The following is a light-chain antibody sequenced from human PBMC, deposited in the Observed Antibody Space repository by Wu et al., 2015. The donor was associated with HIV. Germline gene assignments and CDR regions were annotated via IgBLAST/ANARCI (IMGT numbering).Light chain of an antibody. CDR1: QSVSSSY. J-gene: IGKJ4*01. Sequence: VLTQSPGTLPVSPGERVTLSCRASQSVSSSYLGWYQQKPGQAPRLLIFGASTRATGIPARFSGSGSETEFALTISSMQSEDSAVYYCQQYHSWPPLTFGGGTKVEIK. CDR2: GAS. CDR3: QQYHSWPPLT. V-gene: IGKV3-15*01.